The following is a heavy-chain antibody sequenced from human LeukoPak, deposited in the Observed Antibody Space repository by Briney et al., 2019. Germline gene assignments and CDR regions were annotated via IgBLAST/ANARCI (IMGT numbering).Heavy chain of an antibody. CDR2: INHNGNVN. J-gene: IGHJ6*02. D-gene: IGHD3-16*01. Sequence: GGSLRLPCAASGFTFSNAWMNWVRQAPGKGLEWVASINHNGNVNYYVDSVKGRFTISRDNAKNSLYLQMSNLRAEDTAVYFCARGGGLDVWGQGATVTVSS. V-gene: IGHV3-7*03. CDR3: ARGGGLDV. CDR1: GFTFSNAW.